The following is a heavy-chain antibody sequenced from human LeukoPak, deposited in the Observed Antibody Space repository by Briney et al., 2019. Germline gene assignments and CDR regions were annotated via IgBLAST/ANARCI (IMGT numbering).Heavy chain of an antibody. CDR2: IYYSGST. Sequence: PSETLSLTCTVSGGSISSYYWSWIRQPQGKGLEWVGYIYYSGSTNYNPSLKSRVTISVDTSKNQFSLKLSSVTAADTAVYYCARLVATSSWFDPWGQGTLVTVSS. V-gene: IGHV4-59*08. J-gene: IGHJ5*02. CDR1: GGSISSYY. D-gene: IGHD5-12*01. CDR3: ARLVATSSWFDP.